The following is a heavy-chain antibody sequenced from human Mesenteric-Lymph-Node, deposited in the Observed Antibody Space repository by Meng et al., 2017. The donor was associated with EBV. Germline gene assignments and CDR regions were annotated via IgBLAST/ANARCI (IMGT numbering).Heavy chain of an antibody. CDR2: ISGYNGNT. CDR3: ARVPSIIVVVPYYFDY. J-gene: IGHJ4*02. CDR1: GYTFIDYG. D-gene: IGHD3-22*01. V-gene: IGHV1-18*01. Sequence: QVQMQHAGGGVNKPGPSVKVSCKASGYTFIDYGVSWVRKAPGQGLEWMVWISGYNGNTNYAQKFQGRVTMTTDTSTSTAYMELMSLTSDDTAVYYCARVPSIIVVVPYYFDYWGQGTLVTVSS.